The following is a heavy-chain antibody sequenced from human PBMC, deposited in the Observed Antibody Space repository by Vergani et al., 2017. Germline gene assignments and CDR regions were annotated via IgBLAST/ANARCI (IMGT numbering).Heavy chain of an antibody. CDR1: GGSISSGGYY. CDR2: IYYSGST. V-gene: IGHV4-31*03. D-gene: IGHD3-16*02. Sequence: QVQLQESGPGLVKPSQTLSLTCTVSGGSISSGGYYWSWIRQHPGKGLEWIGYIYYSGSTYYNPSLKRRVTISVDTSKNQFSLKLSSVTAADTAVYYCAXGYYDYVWGSYRQGAFDYWGQGTLVTVSS. CDR3: AXGYYDYVWGSYRQGAFDY. J-gene: IGHJ4*02.